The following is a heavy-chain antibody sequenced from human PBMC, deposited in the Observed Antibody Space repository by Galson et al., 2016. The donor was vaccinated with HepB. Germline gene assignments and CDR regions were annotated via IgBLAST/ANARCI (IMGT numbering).Heavy chain of an antibody. V-gene: IGHV4-31*03. J-gene: IGHJ2*01. CDR2: IYYSGST. Sequence: TLSLTCTVSGGSIRNGDYYWSWIRQHPGKGLEWIGYIYYSGSTYYNPSLKSRVTISVDTSKNQFSLKLNSVTAADTAVYYCAGLLEQHVEWEGYWYFDLWGRGTLVTVSS. CDR1: GGSIRNGDYY. D-gene: IGHD1-26*01. CDR3: AGLLEQHVEWEGYWYFDL.